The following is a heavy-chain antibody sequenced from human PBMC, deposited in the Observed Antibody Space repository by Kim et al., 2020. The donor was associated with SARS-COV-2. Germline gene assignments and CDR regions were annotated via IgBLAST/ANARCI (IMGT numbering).Heavy chain of an antibody. J-gene: IGHJ4*02. CDR1: GFTVSSNY. D-gene: IGHD3-10*01. CDR3: ARVINYKGPFGEFKN. V-gene: IGHV3-53*01. Sequence: GGSLRLSCAASGFTVSSNYMSWVRQAPGKGLEWVSVIYSGGSTYYADSVKGRFTISRDNSKNTLYLQMNSLRAEDTAVYYCARVINYKGPFGEFKNWGQGTLVTVSS. CDR2: IYSGGST.